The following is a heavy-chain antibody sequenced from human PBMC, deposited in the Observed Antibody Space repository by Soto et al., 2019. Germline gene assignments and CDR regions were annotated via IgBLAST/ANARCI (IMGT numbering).Heavy chain of an antibody. J-gene: IGHJ4*02. V-gene: IGHV4-31*03. CDR3: ARDEGGTTAIGG. CDR2: IYYSGSA. Sequence: QVQLQESGPGLVKPSQTLSLTCTVSGGSISSGGYYWSWIRQHPGKGLEWIGYIYYSGSAYYNPSRKSRVTISVGTSKNQFALELSSVTGADTAVYYCARDEGGTTAIGGWGQGTLVTVSS. D-gene: IGHD1-26*01. CDR1: GGSISSGGYY.